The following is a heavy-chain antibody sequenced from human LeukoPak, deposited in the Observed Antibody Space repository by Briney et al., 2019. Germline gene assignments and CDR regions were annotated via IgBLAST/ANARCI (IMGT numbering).Heavy chain of an antibody. CDR3: AKCYDTSGRRASDI. Sequence: GGSLRLSCAASGFTFSSYAMNWVRQAPGKGLEWVSAISVDGSHTYYADSVKGRFTISRDNSKNTLSLQMNSLRAEDTAVYYCAKCYDTSGRRASDIWGQGTMVTVSS. CDR1: GFTFSSYA. J-gene: IGHJ3*02. V-gene: IGHV3-23*01. D-gene: IGHD3-22*01. CDR2: ISVDGSHT.